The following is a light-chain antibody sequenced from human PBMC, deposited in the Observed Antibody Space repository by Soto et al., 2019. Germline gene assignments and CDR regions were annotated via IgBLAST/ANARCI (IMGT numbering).Light chain of an antibody. J-gene: IGKJ1*01. Sequence: EIVLTQSPATPSLSPGERATLSCRASQSVSTYLAWYQQKPGQAPRLLIYEASNRAIGIPARFSGSGSGTDFTLTISSLEPEDFAVYYCQQRSNWTFGQGTKVEIK. CDR2: EAS. V-gene: IGKV3-11*01. CDR3: QQRSNWT. CDR1: QSVSTY.